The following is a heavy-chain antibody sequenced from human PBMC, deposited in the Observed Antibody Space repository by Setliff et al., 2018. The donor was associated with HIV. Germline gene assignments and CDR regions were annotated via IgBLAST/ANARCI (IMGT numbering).Heavy chain of an antibody. CDR1: GFTFTAYA. J-gene: IGHJ3*02. Sequence: SVKVSCKASGFTFTAYAVQWVRQTRGQRLEWIGWIVVGRGNTNYAQQFQGRVTITNDMSTSTAYMELSSLRSLDTAVYYCVADPSISIFRGLILWSTFDIWGQGTMVTVSS. D-gene: IGHD3-10*01. V-gene: IGHV1-58*01. CDR3: VADPSISIFRGLILWSTFDI. CDR2: IVVGRGNT.